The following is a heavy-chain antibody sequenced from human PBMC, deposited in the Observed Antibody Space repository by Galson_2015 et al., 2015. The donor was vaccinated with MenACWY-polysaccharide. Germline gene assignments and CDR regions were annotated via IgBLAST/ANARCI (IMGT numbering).Heavy chain of an antibody. Sequence: SLRLSCAASGFTFSSYRMNWVRQAPGKGLEWVSYISSGGTTYYADSVKGRFTISRDNAKNSLYLQMNSLRDDDTAVYYCARVLKGLVGATPDYWGQGTLVTVSS. D-gene: IGHD1-26*01. J-gene: IGHJ4*02. CDR1: GFTFSSYR. V-gene: IGHV3-48*02. CDR2: ISSGGTT. CDR3: ARVLKGLVGATPDY.